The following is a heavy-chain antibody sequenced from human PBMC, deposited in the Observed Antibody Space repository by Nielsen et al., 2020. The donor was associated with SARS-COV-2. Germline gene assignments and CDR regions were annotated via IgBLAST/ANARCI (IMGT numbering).Heavy chain of an antibody. D-gene: IGHD2-2*01. V-gene: IGHV4-4*02. CDR1: GVSVSSNDW. Sequence: SETLSLTCAVSGVSVSSNDWWTLVRQSPGKGLECIGDVSHRGSINYNPSLTSRVTFSMDKSKWQFSLRLTSVSAADTAVYFCARGDLVVVPSPILGLGPFFYYFYLDVWGKGTTVIVSS. CDR2: VSHRGSI. J-gene: IGHJ6*03. CDR3: ARGDLVVVPSPILGLGPFFYYFYLDV.